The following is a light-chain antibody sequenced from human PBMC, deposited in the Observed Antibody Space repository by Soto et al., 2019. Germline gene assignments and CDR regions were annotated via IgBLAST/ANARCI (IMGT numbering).Light chain of an antibody. Sequence: DIQMTQSPSTLSSSVGDRVTITCRASQSISSWLAWYQQKPGKAPKLLIYDASSLESGVPSRFSGSGSGTEFPLTISSPQPDDFATYYCQQYNSYSRTFGQGTKVEI. CDR3: QQYNSYSRT. J-gene: IGKJ1*01. CDR2: DAS. CDR1: QSISSW. V-gene: IGKV1-5*01.